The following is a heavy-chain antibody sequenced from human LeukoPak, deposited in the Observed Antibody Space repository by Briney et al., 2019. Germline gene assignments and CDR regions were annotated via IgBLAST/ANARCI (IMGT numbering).Heavy chain of an antibody. V-gene: IGHV4-34*01. J-gene: IGHJ4*02. Sequence: SETLSLTCAVYGGSFSGYYWSWIRQPPGKGLEWIGEINHSGSTNYNPSLKSRVTISVDTSKNQFSLKLSSVTAADTAVYYCARGRGVLWFGEFTDWGQGTLVTVSS. CDR2: INHSGST. CDR3: ARGRGVLWFGEFTD. CDR1: GGSFSGYY. D-gene: IGHD3-10*01.